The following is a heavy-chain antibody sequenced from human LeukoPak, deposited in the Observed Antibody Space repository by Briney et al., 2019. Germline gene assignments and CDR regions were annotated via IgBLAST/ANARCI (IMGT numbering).Heavy chain of an antibody. V-gene: IGHV3-21*01. J-gene: IGHJ6*02. Sequence: GGSLRLSCAASGFTFSSYSMNCVRQAPGKGLEWVSSISSSSSYIYYADSVKGRFTISRDNAKNSLYLQMNSLRAEDTAVYYCARDLSGYSYGYFYYYGMDVWGQGTTVTVSS. D-gene: IGHD5-18*01. CDR3: ARDLSGYSYGYFYYYGMDV. CDR1: GFTFSSYS. CDR2: ISSSSSYI.